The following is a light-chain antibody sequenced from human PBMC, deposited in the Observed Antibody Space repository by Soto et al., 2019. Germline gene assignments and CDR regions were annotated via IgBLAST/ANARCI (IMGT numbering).Light chain of an antibody. CDR2: DDT. V-gene: IGLV3-21*02. Sequence: SYELTQPPSVSVAPGQTARITCEGHNIGSKSVHWYQLRPGQAPEVVLYDDTDRPSGIPERFSGSNSGDTATLTITRVEAGDGADYYCQVRDRSNDYLVFGGGTKVTVL. J-gene: IGLJ3*02. CDR1: NIGSKS. CDR3: QVRDRSNDYLV.